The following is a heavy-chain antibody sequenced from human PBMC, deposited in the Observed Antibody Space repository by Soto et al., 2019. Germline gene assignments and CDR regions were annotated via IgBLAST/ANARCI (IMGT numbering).Heavy chain of an antibody. D-gene: IGHD3-3*01. CDR2: ISGSGGST. CDR1: GFTFSSYA. J-gene: IGHJ6*02. Sequence: GGSLRLSCAASGFTFSSYAMSCVRQAPGKGLEWVSAISGSGGSTYYADSVKGRFTISRDNSKNTLYLQMNSLRAEDTAVYYCAKVPWSGYYINYYGMDVWGQGTTVTVSS. V-gene: IGHV3-23*01. CDR3: AKVPWSGYYINYYGMDV.